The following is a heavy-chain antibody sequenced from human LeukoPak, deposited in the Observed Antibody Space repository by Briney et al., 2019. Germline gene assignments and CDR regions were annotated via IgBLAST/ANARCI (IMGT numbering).Heavy chain of an antibody. CDR3: ARVGEMATTYFGY. CDR2: ISAYNGNT. CDR1: GYTFTSYG. D-gene: IGHD5-24*01. V-gene: IGHV1-18*01. J-gene: IGHJ4*02. Sequence: ASVKVSCKASGYTFTSYGISWVRQAPGQGLEWMGWISAYNGNTNYAQKFQGRVTITADESTSTAYMELSSLRSENTAVYYCARVGEMATTYFGYWGQGTLVTVSS.